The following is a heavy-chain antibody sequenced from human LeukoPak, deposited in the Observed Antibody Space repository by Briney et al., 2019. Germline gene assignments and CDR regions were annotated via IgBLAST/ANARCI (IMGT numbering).Heavy chain of an antibody. V-gene: IGHV3-23*01. CDR2: ISGSGGST. D-gene: IGHD3-16*02. CDR1: GFTFSSYA. Sequence: GGSLRLSCAASGFTFSSYAMSWVRQAPGKGLEWVSGISGSGGSTYYADSVKGRFTVSRDNSKSTLYLQVNSLTADDTAVYYCAKARDSLGELSFHGGQGTLVTVSS. J-gene: IGHJ4*02. CDR3: AKARDSLGELSFH.